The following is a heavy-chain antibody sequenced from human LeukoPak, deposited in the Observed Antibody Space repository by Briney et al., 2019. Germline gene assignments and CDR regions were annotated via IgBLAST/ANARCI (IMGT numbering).Heavy chain of an antibody. Sequence: ASVKVSCKASGYNFTTYYMHWVRQAPGQGFEWMGIINPSLGSTRYAQKFQGRVTMTRDTSTSTLYMELSSPRSEDTAVYYCARVLVAASSDAFDIWGQGTMVSVS. J-gene: IGHJ3*02. D-gene: IGHD2-8*02. CDR2: INPSLGST. CDR3: ARVLVAASSDAFDI. V-gene: IGHV1-46*01. CDR1: GYNFTTYY.